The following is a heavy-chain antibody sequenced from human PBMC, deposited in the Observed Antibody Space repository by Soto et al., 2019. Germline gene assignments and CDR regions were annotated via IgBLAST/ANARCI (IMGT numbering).Heavy chain of an antibody. V-gene: IGHV4-34*01. D-gene: IGHD2-2*01. J-gene: IGHJ6*02. Sequence: QVQLQQWGAGLLKPSETLSLTCAVYGGSFSGYYWSWIRQPPGKGLEWIGEINHSGSTNYNPSLKSRVTISVDTSKNQFSLKLSSVTAADTAVYYCARSPRQLGRSTPGGGVMDVWGQGTTVTVSS. CDR1: GGSFSGYY. CDR3: ARSPRQLGRSTPGGGVMDV. CDR2: INHSGST.